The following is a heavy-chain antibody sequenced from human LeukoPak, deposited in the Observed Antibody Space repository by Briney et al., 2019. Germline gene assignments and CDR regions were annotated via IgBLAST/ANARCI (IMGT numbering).Heavy chain of an antibody. CDR1: GGSISSYY. V-gene: IGHV4-34*01. CDR3: TRSGLAGMRKYPRADYYYYGMDV. J-gene: IGHJ6*02. D-gene: IGHD1-14*01. CDR2: IKHSGST. Sequence: SETLSLTCTVSGGSISSYYWSWIRQPPGKGLEWIGEIKHSGSTNFNPSLKSRVTMSVDTSTNQFSLKLSSVTAADTAVYFCTRSGLAGMRKYPRADYYYYGMDVWGQGTAVTVSS.